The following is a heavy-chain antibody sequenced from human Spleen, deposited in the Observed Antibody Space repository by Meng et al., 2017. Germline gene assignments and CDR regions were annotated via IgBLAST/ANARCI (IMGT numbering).Heavy chain of an antibody. CDR2: INHRGST. CDR1: AGSFSGEA. J-gene: IGHJ1*01. D-gene: IGHD6-13*01. Sequence: QQGWHGRVRPPGTLPLPAVVYAGSFSGEAWSWISPPPGKGLQWTGEINHRGSTNYHPSINNHVTISVNTSENQFSLKLSSVTAADTAVYYGARASKWSPYSSSWCPLGHWGQGTLVTVSS. CDR3: ARASKWSPYSSSWCPLGH. V-gene: IGHV4-34*01.